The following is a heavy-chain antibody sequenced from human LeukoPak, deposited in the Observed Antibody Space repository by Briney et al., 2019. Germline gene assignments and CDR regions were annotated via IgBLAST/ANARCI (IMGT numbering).Heavy chain of an antibody. CDR3: AKDRGRTYYYDSSGYPPLYFDY. V-gene: IGHV3-23*01. J-gene: IGHJ4*02. CDR2: ISGSGGST. CDR1: GFTFSSYA. D-gene: IGHD3-22*01. Sequence: GSLRLSCAASGFTFSSYAMSWVRQAPGKGLEWVSAISGSGGSTYYADSVKGRFTISRDNSKNTLYLQMNSLRAEDTAVYYCAKDRGRTYYYDSSGYPPLYFDYWGQGTLVTVSS.